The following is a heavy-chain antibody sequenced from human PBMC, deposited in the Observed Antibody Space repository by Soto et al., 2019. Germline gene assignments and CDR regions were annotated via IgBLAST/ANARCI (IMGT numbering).Heavy chain of an antibody. Sequence: QVQLVQAGAEVKKPGASGKVSCKTSGYAFTRFAIHWVRQAPGQSLEWMGWINGGNDNTKYSQKFQGRVTITMDTSADTVYLEVNVLRPEDTAVYYWAREGDQSGYDAGLDFWGQGPLVTVSS. CDR3: AREGDQSGYDAGLDF. D-gene: IGHD5-12*01. CDR2: INGGNDNT. CDR1: GYAFTRFA. J-gene: IGHJ4*02. V-gene: IGHV1-3*01.